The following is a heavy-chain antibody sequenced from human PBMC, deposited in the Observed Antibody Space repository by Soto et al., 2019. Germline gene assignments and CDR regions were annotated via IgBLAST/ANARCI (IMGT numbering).Heavy chain of an antibody. J-gene: IGHJ4*02. V-gene: IGHV6-1*01. D-gene: IGHD2-2*01. CDR2: SYYRPKSYT. CDR1: GDSVSSSSVT. CDR3: VGLVGNSWLEF. Sequence: QVQLQQAEPGLVKPSQTLSLTCSISGDSVSSSSVTWNWIRQSPSRGLEWLGRSYYRPKSYTDYAESVKSRMTNNPDSTKNQFSLHFNSVTPEDTAVYYGVGLVGNSWLEFWGQGTLVTVSS.